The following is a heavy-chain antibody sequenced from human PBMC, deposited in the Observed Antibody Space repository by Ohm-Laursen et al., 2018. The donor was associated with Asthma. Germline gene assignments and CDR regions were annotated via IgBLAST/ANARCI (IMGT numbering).Heavy chain of an antibody. Sequence: SQTLSLTCTVSGGSISSGGYYWTWIRQHPGKGLEWIGYIYYSGSTYYNPSLKSRLTISVDMSKNQFSLKLRSVTAADTAVYYCARGDWVYYGMDVWGQGTTVTVSS. D-gene: IGHD2-21*01. J-gene: IGHJ6*02. V-gene: IGHV4-31*03. CDR1: GGSISSGGYY. CDR2: IYYSGST. CDR3: ARGDWVYYGMDV.